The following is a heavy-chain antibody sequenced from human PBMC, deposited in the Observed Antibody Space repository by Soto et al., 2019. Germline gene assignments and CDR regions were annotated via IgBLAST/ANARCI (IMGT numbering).Heavy chain of an antibody. CDR1: GYTFTGYC. CDR2: INPNSGGT. J-gene: IGHJ3*02. D-gene: IGHD3-3*01. V-gene: IGHV1-2*04. CDR3: ARVFTFGVVNNDAFDI. Sequence: QVQLVQSGAEVKKPGASVKVSCKASGYTFTGYCMHWVRQAPGQGLEWMGWINPNSGGTNYAQKFQGWVTMTRDTSISTAYMELSRLRSDDTAVYYCARVFTFGVVNNDAFDIWGQGTMVTVSS.